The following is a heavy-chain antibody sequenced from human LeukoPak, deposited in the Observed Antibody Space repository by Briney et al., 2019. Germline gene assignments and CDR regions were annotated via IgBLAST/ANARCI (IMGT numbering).Heavy chain of an antibody. V-gene: IGHV1-46*01. CDR2: INPSGGST. Sequence: ASVKVSCKASGYTFTSYYMHWVRQAPGQGLEWMGIINPSGGSTSYAQKFQGRVTMTRDTSTSTVYMELSSLRSEDTAVYYCARDLGSGAAAGILQHWGQGTLVTVSS. J-gene: IGHJ1*01. D-gene: IGHD6-13*01. CDR1: GYTFTSYY. CDR3: ARDLGSGAAAGILQH.